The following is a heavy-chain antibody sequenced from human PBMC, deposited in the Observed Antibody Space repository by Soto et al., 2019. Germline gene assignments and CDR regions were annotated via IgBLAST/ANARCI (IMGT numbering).Heavy chain of an antibody. CDR2: ISSSSGTI. CDR3: TRDRSAAAGYY. Sequence: GGSLRLSCAASGFTFSSYAMNWVRQAPGKGLEWISYISSSSGTIFYADSVKGRFTISRDNAENSLYLQMNSLRAEDTAVYYCTRDRSAAAGYYWGQGTLVTVSS. D-gene: IGHD6-13*01. V-gene: IGHV3-48*01. J-gene: IGHJ4*02. CDR1: GFTFSSYA.